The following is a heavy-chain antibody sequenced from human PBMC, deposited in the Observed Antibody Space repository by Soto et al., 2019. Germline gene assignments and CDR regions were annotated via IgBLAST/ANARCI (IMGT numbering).Heavy chain of an antibody. CDR1: GFSFSSYA. CDR3: AKWVYYDLPNLAFDI. D-gene: IGHD3-22*01. Sequence: PXESLRLACAASGFSFSSYAMSWVRQAPGKGLEWVSAISGSGGSTYYADSVKGRFTISRDNSKNTLYLQMNSLRAEDTAVYYCAKWVYYDLPNLAFDIWGQGTMVTVSS. J-gene: IGHJ3*02. CDR2: ISGSGGST. V-gene: IGHV3-23*01.